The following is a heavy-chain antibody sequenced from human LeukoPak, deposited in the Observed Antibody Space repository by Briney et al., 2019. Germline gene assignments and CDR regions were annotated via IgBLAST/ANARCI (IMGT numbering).Heavy chain of an antibody. J-gene: IGHJ4*02. CDR1: GLTFSTYG. CDR3: AKSSYYDSSGYYLSFDY. CDR2: ITGSGGSA. Sequence: GGSLRLSCAASGLTFSTYGMSWVRQAPGKGLEWVSAITGSGGSAFYADSVKGRFTISRDNSKNTLYLQMDSLRAEDTAIYYCAKSSYYDSSGYYLSFDYWGQGTLVTVSS. D-gene: IGHD3-22*01. V-gene: IGHV3-23*01.